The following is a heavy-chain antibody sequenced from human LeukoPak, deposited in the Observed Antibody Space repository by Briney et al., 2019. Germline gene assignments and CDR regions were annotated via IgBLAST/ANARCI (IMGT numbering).Heavy chain of an antibody. CDR2: IYYSGST. Sequence: NTSETLSLTCTVSGGSISSGDYYWSWIRQPRGKGLEWIGYIYYSGSTYYNPSLKSRVTISVDTSKNQFSLKLSSVTAADTAVYYCARSEYYDFWSGSPSGYNWFDPWGQGTLVTVSS. CDR3: ARSEYYDFWSGSPSGYNWFDP. J-gene: IGHJ5*02. D-gene: IGHD3-3*01. V-gene: IGHV4-30-4*08. CDR1: GGSISSGDYY.